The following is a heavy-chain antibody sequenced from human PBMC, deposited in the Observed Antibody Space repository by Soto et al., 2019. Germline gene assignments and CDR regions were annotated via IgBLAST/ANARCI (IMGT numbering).Heavy chain of an antibody. D-gene: IGHD2-2*02. CDR1: GFTFSSYS. Sequence: GGSLRLSCAASGFTFSSYSMNWVRQAPGKGREWVSSISSSSSYIYYADSMKGRFTISRDNAKNSLYLQMNSLRAEDTAVYYCARDPFIVVVPAAISDDGMDVWGQGTTVTVSS. CDR3: ARDPFIVVVPAAISDDGMDV. CDR2: ISSSSSYI. J-gene: IGHJ6*02. V-gene: IGHV3-21*01.